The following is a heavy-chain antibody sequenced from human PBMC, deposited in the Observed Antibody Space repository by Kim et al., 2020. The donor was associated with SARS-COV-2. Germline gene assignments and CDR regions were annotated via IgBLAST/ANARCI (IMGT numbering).Heavy chain of an antibody. V-gene: IGHV3-9*01. J-gene: IGHJ3*02. CDR1: GFTFGDYA. Sequence: GGSLRLSCAASGFTFGDYAMHWVRQAPGKGLEWVSGISWNSGSIGYADSVKGRFTISRDNAKNSLYLQMNSLRAEDTALYYCAKDLGVGSGSYDAFDIWGQGTMVTVSS. CDR3: AKDLGVGSGSYDAFDI. CDR2: ISWNSGSI. D-gene: IGHD3-10*01.